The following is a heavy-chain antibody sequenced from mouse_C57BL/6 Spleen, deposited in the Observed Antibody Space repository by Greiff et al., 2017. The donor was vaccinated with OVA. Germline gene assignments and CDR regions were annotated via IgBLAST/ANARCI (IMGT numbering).Heavy chain of an antibody. V-gene: IGHV14-2*01. J-gene: IGHJ2*01. CDR1: GFNLKDYY. CDR2: IDPEDGEA. Sequence: VHVKQSGAELVQPGASVQLSCTASGFNLKDYYMPWVKQRTEQGLEWLGRIDPEDGEAKYDPKFQGKATITADTSSNTAYLQLSSLTSEDTAVYYCARDGAHGSSLFDYWGQGTTLTVSS. CDR3: ARDGAHGSSLFDY. D-gene: IGHD1-1*01.